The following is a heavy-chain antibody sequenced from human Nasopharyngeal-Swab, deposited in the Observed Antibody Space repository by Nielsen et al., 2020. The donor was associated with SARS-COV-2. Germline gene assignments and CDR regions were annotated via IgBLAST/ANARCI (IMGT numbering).Heavy chain of an antibody. CDR3: ARGLIAAAGIFDY. V-gene: IGHV5-51*01. Sequence: GESLKISCQGSGYSFTSYWIGWVRQMPGKGLEWMGIIYPGYSDTRYSQSFQGQVTISADKSISTAYLQWSSLKASDTAMYYCARGLIAAAGIFDYWGQGTLVTVSS. CDR1: GYSFTSYW. CDR2: IYPGYSDT. D-gene: IGHD6-13*01. J-gene: IGHJ4*02.